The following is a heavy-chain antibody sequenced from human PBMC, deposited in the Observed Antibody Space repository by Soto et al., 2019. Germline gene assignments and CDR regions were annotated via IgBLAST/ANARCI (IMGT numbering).Heavy chain of an antibody. D-gene: IGHD2-2*01. CDR1: GFTFSSYE. CDR2: ISTTGSTI. Sequence: GGSLRLSCTASGFTFSSYEMNWVRQAPGKEPEWVSYISTTGSTIYYADSVRGRFTISRDNAKNSLYLQMHSLRADDTAVYYCAREHGYQVHSLYNWFDPWGQGTLVTVS. V-gene: IGHV3-48*03. CDR3: AREHGYQVHSLYNWFDP. J-gene: IGHJ5*02.